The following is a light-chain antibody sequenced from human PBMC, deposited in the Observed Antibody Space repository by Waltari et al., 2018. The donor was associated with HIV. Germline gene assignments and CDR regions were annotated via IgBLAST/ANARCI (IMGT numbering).Light chain of an antibody. Sequence: DIQMTQSPSSLSASVGDRVTITPRASQSISSYLNWYQQKPGKAPKLLIYAASSLQSGVPSRFSGSGSGTDFTLTISSLQPEDFATYYCQQSYSTPYTFGQGTKLEIK. V-gene: IGKV1-39*01. J-gene: IGKJ2*01. CDR1: QSISSY. CDR3: QQSYSTPYT. CDR2: AAS.